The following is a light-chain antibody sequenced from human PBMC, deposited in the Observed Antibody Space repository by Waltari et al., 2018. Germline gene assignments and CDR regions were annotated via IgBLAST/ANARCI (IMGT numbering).Light chain of an antibody. J-gene: IGKJ5*01. CDR1: QSVSSD. Sequence: EIVMTQSPATLSGSQGERVNLSCRASQSVSSDLAWYQQKPGQAPRLLIYGASTRATGIPARFSGSGSGSEFTLTISRLQSEDFAVYYCQQYNNWPPITFGQGTRLDI. V-gene: IGKV3-15*01. CDR2: GAS. CDR3: QQYNNWPPIT.